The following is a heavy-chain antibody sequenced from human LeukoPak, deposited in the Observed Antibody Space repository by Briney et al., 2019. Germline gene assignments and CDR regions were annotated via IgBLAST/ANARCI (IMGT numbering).Heavy chain of an antibody. D-gene: IGHD4-17*01. CDR2: INHSGST. V-gene: IGHV4-34*01. CDR3: ARFLPRYGKGLDY. J-gene: IGHJ4*02. Sequence: PSETLSLTCAVYGGSFSGYYWSWIRQPPGKGLEWIGEINHSGSTNYNPSLKSRVTISVDTSKNQFSLKLSSVTAADTAVYYCARFLPRYGKGLDYWGQGTLVTVSS. CDR1: GGSFSGYY.